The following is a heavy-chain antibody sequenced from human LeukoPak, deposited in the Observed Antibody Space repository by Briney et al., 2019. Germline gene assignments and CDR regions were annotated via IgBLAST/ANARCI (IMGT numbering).Heavy chain of an antibody. CDR3: ARDQSPGMTTVTCADY. V-gene: IGHV3-21*01. CDR2: ISSSSSSYI. CDR1: GFTFSSYS. J-gene: IGHJ4*02. Sequence: GGSLRLSCAASGFTFSSYSMNWVRQAPGKGLEWVSSISSSSSSYIYYADSVKGRFTISRDNAKNSLYLQMNSLRAEDTAVYYCARDQSPGMTTVTCADYWGQGTLVTVSS. D-gene: IGHD4-11*01.